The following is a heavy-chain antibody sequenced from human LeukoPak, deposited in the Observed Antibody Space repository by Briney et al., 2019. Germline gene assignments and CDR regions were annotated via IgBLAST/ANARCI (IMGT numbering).Heavy chain of an antibody. V-gene: IGHV3-48*02. J-gene: IGHJ4*02. CDR1: GFSFGTYA. CDR3: ARVESYYDSTGYSAWDY. Sequence: GGSLRLSCAASGFSFGTYAMSWVRQAPGKGLEWLSHITSGSVTTHYADSVKGRFTVSRDNPKNSLYLQMNSLRDEDTAVYYCARVESYYDSTGYSAWDYWGQGTLVTVSS. D-gene: IGHD3-22*01. CDR2: ITSGSVTT.